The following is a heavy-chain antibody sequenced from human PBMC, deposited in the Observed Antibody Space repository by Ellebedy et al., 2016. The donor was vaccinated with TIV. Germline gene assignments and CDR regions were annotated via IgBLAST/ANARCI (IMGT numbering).Heavy chain of an antibody. CDR3: AKCTSGWPNYFDN. CDR1: AFAVSSTF. V-gene: IGHV3-9*01. Sequence: SLKISXAASAFAVSSTFMSWVRQAPGKGLEWVSGISWNSASVDYADSVKGRFTISRDNAKNALFLQMNSLRAEDTALYYCAKCTSGWPNYFDNWGQGALVTVSS. D-gene: IGHD6-19*01. CDR2: ISWNSASV. J-gene: IGHJ4*02.